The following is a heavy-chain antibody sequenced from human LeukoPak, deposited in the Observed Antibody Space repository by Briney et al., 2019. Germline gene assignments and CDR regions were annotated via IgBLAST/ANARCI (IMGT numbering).Heavy chain of an antibody. J-gene: IGHJ4*02. V-gene: IGHV4-59*01. CDR2: IYYSGST. Sequence: SETLSLTCTVSGGSISSYYWRWIRQPPGKGLEWIGYIYYSGSTNYNPSLKSRVTISVDTSKNQFSLKLSSVTAADTAVYYCANYGGNSMAYWGQGTLVTVSS. CDR1: GGSISSYY. CDR3: ANYGGNSMAY. D-gene: IGHD4-23*01.